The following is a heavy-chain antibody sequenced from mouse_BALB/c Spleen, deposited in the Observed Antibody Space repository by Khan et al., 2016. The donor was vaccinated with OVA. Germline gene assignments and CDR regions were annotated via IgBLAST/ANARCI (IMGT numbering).Heavy chain of an antibody. J-gene: IGHJ3*01. CDR3: ARGYEFFPY. CDR1: GYSFTVYY. V-gene: IGHV1-26*01. D-gene: IGHD2-12*01. Sequence: IQLVQSGPDLVKPGASVKISCKASGYSFTVYYMTWVKPSHGKSPEWIGRVNPNNGDTNYNQNFKGKAILTVDKSSNTAYMELRSLTSEDSAVFYCARGYEFFPYWGQGTLVTVSA. CDR2: VNPNNGDT.